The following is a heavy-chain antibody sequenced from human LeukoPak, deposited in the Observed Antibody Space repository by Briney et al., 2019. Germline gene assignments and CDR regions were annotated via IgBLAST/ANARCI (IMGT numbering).Heavy chain of an antibody. J-gene: IGHJ5*02. CDR3: ARTSSVDTALVGVHWFDP. CDR1: GDSISSGHY. D-gene: IGHD5-18*01. Sequence: PSETLSLTCAVSGDSISSGHYWAWIRPPPGKGLEWIGSIFHSGSTYRNPSLRSRVTISLNTSKNQFSLILSSMTAADTDVYYCARTSSVDTALVGVHWFDPWGQGTLVTVSS. CDR2: IFHSGST. V-gene: IGHV4-38-2*01.